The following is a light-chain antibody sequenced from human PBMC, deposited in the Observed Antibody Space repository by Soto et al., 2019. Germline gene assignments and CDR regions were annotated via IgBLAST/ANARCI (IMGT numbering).Light chain of an antibody. V-gene: IGKV3-11*01. CDR2: DAS. J-gene: IGKJ5*01. CDR3: QQCDNWPPIT. Sequence: EIVLTQSPATLSLSPGERATLSCRASQSVGSHLAWYRQKGGQAPRLLIYDASKRVPGIPARFSGSGSGTDFTLTISSLEPEDFAVYYCQQCDNWPPITFGQGTRLEIK. CDR1: QSVGSH.